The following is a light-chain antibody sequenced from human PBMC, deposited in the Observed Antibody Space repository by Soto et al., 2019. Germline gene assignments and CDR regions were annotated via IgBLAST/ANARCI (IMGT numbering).Light chain of an antibody. Sequence: QSVLTQPASVSGSPGQSITISCTGSNSDIGAYNYVSWYQQHPGKAPKLIIHGVTNRPSGISYRFTGSKSGNTASLTISGLQAEDEADYYCSSYTTTSTLVFGGGTKVTVL. CDR1: NSDIGAYNY. V-gene: IGLV2-14*01. J-gene: IGLJ3*02. CDR2: GVT. CDR3: SSYTTTSTLV.